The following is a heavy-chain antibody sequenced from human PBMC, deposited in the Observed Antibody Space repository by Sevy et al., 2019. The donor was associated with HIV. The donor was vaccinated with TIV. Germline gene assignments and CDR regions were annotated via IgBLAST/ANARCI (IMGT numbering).Heavy chain of an antibody. J-gene: IGHJ1*01. V-gene: IGHV3-23*01. Sequence: GGSLRLSCAASRFSFSSYAMSWVGQAPGKGLEWISSRTGGGGTIYYGDSGKGRFTISRDNSKNTLYLQMNSLRAEDTAVYYCAKDGLYGGDFEYFQDWGQGTLVTVSS. CDR3: AKDGLYGGDFEYFQD. CDR1: RFSFSSYA. D-gene: IGHD2-21*02. CDR2: RTGGGGTI.